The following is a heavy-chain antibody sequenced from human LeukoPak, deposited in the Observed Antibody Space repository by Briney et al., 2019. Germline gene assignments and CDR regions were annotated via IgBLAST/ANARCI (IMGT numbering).Heavy chain of an antibody. D-gene: IGHD3-10*01. CDR2: INPKSGGA. CDR3: ARDNYGTLDY. Sequence: GASVKVSCKASGYTFTDYYIHWVRQAPGQGLEWMGWINPKSGGANYAQKFQGTVTMTRDTSISTAYMELSRLRFDDMAVYYCARDNYGTLDYWGQGTLVTVSS. V-gene: IGHV1-2*02. J-gene: IGHJ4*02. CDR1: GYTFTDYY.